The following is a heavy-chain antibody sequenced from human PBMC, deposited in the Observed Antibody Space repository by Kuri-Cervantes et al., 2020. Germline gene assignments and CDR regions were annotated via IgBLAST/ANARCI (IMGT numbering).Heavy chain of an antibody. D-gene: IGHD6-19*01. V-gene: IGHV4-34*01. Sequence: ESLKISCAVYGGSFSGYYWSWIRQPPGKGLEWIGEINHSGSTYYNPSLKSRVTISVDTSKNQFSLKLSSVTAADTAVYYCARIRAVAGTRLXYYYYGMDVWGQGTTVTVSS. CDR2: INHSGST. CDR3: ARIRAVAGTRLXYYYYGMDV. CDR1: GGSFSGYY. J-gene: IGHJ6*02.